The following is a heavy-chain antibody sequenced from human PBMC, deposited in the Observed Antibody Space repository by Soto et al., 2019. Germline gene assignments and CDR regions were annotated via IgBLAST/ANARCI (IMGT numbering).Heavy chain of an antibody. CDR1: GFTVSSYY. V-gene: IGHV3-53*04. CDR2: LYTGGST. J-gene: IGHJ6*04. Sequence: PGGSLRLSCAASGFTVSSYYMSWVRQAPGKGLEWVSVLYTGGSTYYADSVNGRFTISRHNSENTLYPQMNSLRVEDTAVYYCARGDLTDVWGKGTTVTVSS. CDR3: ARGDLTDV.